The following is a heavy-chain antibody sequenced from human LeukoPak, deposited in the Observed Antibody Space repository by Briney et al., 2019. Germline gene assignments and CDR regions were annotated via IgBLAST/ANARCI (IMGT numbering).Heavy chain of an antibody. V-gene: IGHV3-48*02. Sequence: PGGSLRLPCVASGFTFSDYSMNWVRQAPGKGLEWVSYITSSSTTIHYADSVKGRFTISRDNAKNSLYLQMNSLRDEDTAVYYCARRPNAGFYGIAYWGQGTLVTVSS. J-gene: IGHJ4*02. CDR2: ITSSSTTI. CDR3: ARRPNAGFYGIAY. D-gene: IGHD2/OR15-2a*01. CDR1: GFTFSDYS.